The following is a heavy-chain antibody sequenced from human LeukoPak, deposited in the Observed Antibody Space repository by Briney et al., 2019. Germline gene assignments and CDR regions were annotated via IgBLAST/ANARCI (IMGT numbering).Heavy chain of an antibody. J-gene: IGHJ4*02. CDR3: ARGSSKLFLQPQLGY. D-gene: IGHD2-21*01. V-gene: IGHV4-4*07. CDR1: GGSISSYY. Sequence: SETLSLTCTVSGGSISSYYWSWIRQPAGKGLEWIGRIYTSGSTNYNPSLKSRVTMSVDTSKNQFSLKLSSVTAADTAVYYCARGSSKLFLQPQLGYWGQGTLVTVSS. CDR2: IYTSGST.